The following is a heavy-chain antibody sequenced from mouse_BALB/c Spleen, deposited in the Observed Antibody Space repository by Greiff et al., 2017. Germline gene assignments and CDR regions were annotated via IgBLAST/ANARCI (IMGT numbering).Heavy chain of an antibody. CDR1: GFTFTDYY. CDR2: IRNKANGYTT. V-gene: IGHV7-3*02. Sequence: DVMLVESGGGLVQPGGSLRLSCATSGFTFTDYYMSWVRQPPGKALEWLGFIRNKANGYTTEYSASGKGRFTISRDNSQSILYIQMNTLRAEDSATYYCARLWVRPYAMDYWGQGTSVTVSS. CDR3: ARLWVRPYAMDY. D-gene: IGHD2-14*01. J-gene: IGHJ4*01.